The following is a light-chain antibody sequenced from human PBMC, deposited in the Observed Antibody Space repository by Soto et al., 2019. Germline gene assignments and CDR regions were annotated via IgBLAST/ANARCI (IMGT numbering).Light chain of an antibody. CDR1: SSNIGSNT. J-gene: IGLJ3*02. V-gene: IGLV1-44*01. CDR2: SNS. CDR3: AAWDDSLKGWV. Sequence: QSALTQPPSASGTPGQRVTISCSGSSSNIGSNTVNWYQQVPGTAPKPLIYSNSQRPAGVPDRFSGSKSGTSASLGIRGLQSEDEADYYCAAWDDSLKGWVFGGGTKLTVL.